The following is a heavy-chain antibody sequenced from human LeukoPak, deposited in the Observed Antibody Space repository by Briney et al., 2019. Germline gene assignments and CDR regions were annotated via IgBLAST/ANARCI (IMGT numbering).Heavy chain of an antibody. V-gene: IGHV3-73*01. Sequence: PGGSLRLSCAASGFTFSGSDMHWVRQASGKGLEWVGLIWGKANGYATAYAASVRGRFTISRDDSKNTAYLQMNSLKAEDTAVYFCFSPTSSWQGTDYWGQGTLVTVSS. CDR3: FSPTSSWQGTDY. J-gene: IGHJ4*02. CDR2: IWGKANGYAT. CDR1: GFTFSGSD. D-gene: IGHD6-13*01.